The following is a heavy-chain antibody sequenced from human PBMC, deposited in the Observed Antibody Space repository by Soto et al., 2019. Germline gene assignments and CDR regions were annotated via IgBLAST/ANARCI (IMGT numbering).Heavy chain of an antibody. Sequence: GSLRLSCAASGFPFSSDAMSWVRQAPGKGLEWVSSISGSGGGTYYADSVKGRFPFSRDNSKTTLYLQMNSLTDEDTAVYYCARVWDIVVVPAAMYAFDIWGRGTMVTVSS. CDR3: ARVWDIVVVPAAMYAFDI. D-gene: IGHD2-2*01. CDR2: ISGSGGGT. J-gene: IGHJ3*02. CDR1: GFPFSSDA. V-gene: IGHV3-23*01.